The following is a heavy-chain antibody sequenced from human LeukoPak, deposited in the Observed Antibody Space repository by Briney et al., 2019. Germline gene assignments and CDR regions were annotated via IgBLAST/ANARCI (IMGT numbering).Heavy chain of an antibody. V-gene: IGHV3-15*01. J-gene: IGHJ4*02. CDR3: TGRIVVVVATTGGYGDYFGY. Sequence: GGSLRLSCAASGFTFSNAWMSWVRQAPGKGLEWAGRIKSKTDGGTTDYAAPVKGRFTISRDDSKNTLYLQMNSLKTEDTAVYYCTGRIVVVVATTGGYGDYFGYWGQGTLVTVSS. CDR2: IKSKTDGGTT. CDR1: GFTFSNAW. D-gene: IGHD2-15*01.